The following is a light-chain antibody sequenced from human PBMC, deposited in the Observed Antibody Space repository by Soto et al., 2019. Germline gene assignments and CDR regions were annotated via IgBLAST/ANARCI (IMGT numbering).Light chain of an antibody. Sequence: QSALTQPASVSGSPGQSITISCTGTSSDVGTYKYVSWYQQHPGKAPKLMIYDVSNGPSGVSNRFSGSKSGNTASLTISGLQAEDEADYYCNSYTTSSTLVFGTGTKVTVL. V-gene: IGLV2-14*03. CDR3: NSYTTSSTLV. CDR1: SSDVGTYKY. CDR2: DVS. J-gene: IGLJ1*01.